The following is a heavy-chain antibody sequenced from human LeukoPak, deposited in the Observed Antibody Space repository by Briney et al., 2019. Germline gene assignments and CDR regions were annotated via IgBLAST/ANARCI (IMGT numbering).Heavy chain of an antibody. V-gene: IGHV3-48*04. D-gene: IGHD3-10*01. CDR2: ISSSISTI. J-gene: IGHJ4*02. CDR1: GFTFSSYS. CDR3: ARASGSGRLPEDY. Sequence: GGCLRLSCAASGFTFSSYSMNWVRQAPGKGLEWIPYISSSISTIYYADSVKGRFTISRDNAKNSLYLQMNSLRAEDTAVYYCARASGSGRLPEDYWGQGTLVTVSS.